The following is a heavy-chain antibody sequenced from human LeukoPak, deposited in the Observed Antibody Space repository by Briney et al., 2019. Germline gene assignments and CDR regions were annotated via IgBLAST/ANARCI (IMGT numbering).Heavy chain of an antibody. J-gene: IGHJ5*02. CDR3: VRGGNTRYCSSTSCYMRYNWFDP. Sequence: SETLSLTRSVSGGSISIGDYYWSWIRQPPGKGLEWIWYIHYSGSTYYDPPLKSRVTISVATSKHQFSLKLTSVTAADTAVYYCVRGGNTRYCSSTSCYMRYNWFDPWGRGTLVTVSS. CDR2: IHYSGST. D-gene: IGHD2-2*01. CDR1: GGSISIGDYY. V-gene: IGHV4-30-4*01.